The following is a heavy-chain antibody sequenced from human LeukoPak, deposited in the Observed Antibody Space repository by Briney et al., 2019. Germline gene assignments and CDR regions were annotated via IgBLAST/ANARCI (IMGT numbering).Heavy chain of an antibody. D-gene: IGHD3-10*01. V-gene: IGHV3-30*18. Sequence: GRSLRLSCAASEFTFSSYGMHWVRQAPGKGLEWVAVISYDGSNKYYADSVKGRFTISRENSKNTLHLQMNSLRAEDTAVYYCAKDHYYYGSGIYFMHYFDYWGQGTLVTVSS. J-gene: IGHJ4*02. CDR2: ISYDGSNK. CDR3: AKDHYYYGSGIYFMHYFDY. CDR1: EFTFSSYG.